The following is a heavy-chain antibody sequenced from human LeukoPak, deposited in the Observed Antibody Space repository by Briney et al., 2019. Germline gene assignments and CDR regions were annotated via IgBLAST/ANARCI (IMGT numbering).Heavy chain of an antibody. CDR1: GGSISSYY. D-gene: IGHD2-2*01. Sequence: PSETLSLTCTVSGGSISSYYWSWIRQPPGKGLEWIGYIYTSGSTNYNPSLKSRVTISVDTSKNQFSLKLSSVTAADTAVYYCARSGAIVPAAIWFVPWGQGTLVTVSS. CDR3: ARSGAIVPAAIWFVP. V-gene: IGHV4-4*09. J-gene: IGHJ5*02. CDR2: IYTSGST.